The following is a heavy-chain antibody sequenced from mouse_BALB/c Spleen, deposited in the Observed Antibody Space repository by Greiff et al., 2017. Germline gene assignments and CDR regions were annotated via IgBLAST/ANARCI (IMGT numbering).Heavy chain of an antibody. V-gene: IGHV5-9-4*01. CDR3: ARFYYRYDDYAMDY. CDR1: GFTFSSYA. J-gene: IGHJ4*01. CDR2: ISSGGSYT. D-gene: IGHD2-14*01. Sequence: EVQRVESGGGLVKPGGSLKLSCAASGFTFSSYAMSWVRQSPEKRLEWVAEISSGGSYTYYPDTVTGRFTISRDNAKNTLYLEMSSLRSEDTAMYYCARFYYRYDDYAMDYWGQGTSVTVSS.